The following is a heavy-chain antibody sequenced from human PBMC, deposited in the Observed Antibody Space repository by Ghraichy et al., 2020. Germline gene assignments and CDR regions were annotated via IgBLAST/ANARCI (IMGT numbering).Heavy chain of an antibody. J-gene: IGHJ5*02. Sequence: SQTLSLTCTVSGGSISSYYSSWIRQPPGKGLEWIGDIYYIESTNYNPSVKSQVTISVDTYKNQSSLKLSSVTAADTAVYYCARGGGYCSSTSCDWPGANWFDPWGQGTLFTVSS. D-gene: IGHD2-2*01. CDR2: IYYIEST. CDR1: GGSISSYY. V-gene: IGHV4-59*01. CDR3: ARGGGYCSSTSCDWPGANWFDP.